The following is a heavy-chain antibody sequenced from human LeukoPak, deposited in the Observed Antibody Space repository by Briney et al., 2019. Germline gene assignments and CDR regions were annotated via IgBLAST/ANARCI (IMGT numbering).Heavy chain of an antibody. D-gene: IGHD5-18*01. V-gene: IGHV4-39*01. CDR2: IYYSGST. J-gene: IGHJ4*02. CDR3: ARHVRGVQLWGSNFDY. Sequence: SETLSLTCTVSGGSISSSSYYWGWIRQPPGKGLEWIGSIYYSGSTYYNPSLKSRVTISVDTSKNQFSLKLSSVTAADTAVYYCARHVRGVQLWGSNFDYWGQGTLVTVSS. CDR1: GGSISSSSYY.